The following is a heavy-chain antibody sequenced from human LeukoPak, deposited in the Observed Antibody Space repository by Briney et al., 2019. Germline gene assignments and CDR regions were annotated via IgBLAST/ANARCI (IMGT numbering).Heavy chain of an antibody. J-gene: IGHJ4*02. CDR1: GGSFSGYY. Sequence: SETLSLTCAVYGGSFSGYYWSWIRQPPGKGLEWIGEINHSGSTNYNPSLKSRVTISVDTSKNQFSLKLSSVTAADTAVYYCARGLARDTVTTRRGLYDYWGQGTLVTVSS. CDR2: INHSGST. CDR3: ARGLARDTVTTRRGLYDY. V-gene: IGHV4-34*01. D-gene: IGHD4-17*01.